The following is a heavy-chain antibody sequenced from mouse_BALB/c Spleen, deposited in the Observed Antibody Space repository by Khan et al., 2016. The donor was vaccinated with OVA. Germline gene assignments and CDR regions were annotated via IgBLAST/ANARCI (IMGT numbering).Heavy chain of an antibody. CDR1: GYSFTSYY. Sequence: VELVASGAELVKPGASVRLSCKASGYSFTSYYLYWVKQRPGQGLEWIGDINPSNGGTNFNEKFKIKATLTVDKSSSTAYMQLSSLTSEDYAVYYCTRSGYGTFAYWGRGTLVTVSA. D-gene: IGHD2-1*01. J-gene: IGHJ3*01. V-gene: IGHV1S81*02. CDR2: INPSNGGT. CDR3: TRSGYGTFAY.